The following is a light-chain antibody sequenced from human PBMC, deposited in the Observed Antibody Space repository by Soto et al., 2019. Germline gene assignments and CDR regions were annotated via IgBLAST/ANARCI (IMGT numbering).Light chain of an antibody. CDR3: QQYTTSSWT. V-gene: IGKV3-20*01. CDR1: QSLGSSY. CDR2: GTA. J-gene: IGKJ1*01. Sequence: EVVLTQSPGTLSLSPGERATLSCRASQSLGSSYVAWYQQKPGQAPRVLIYGTASRATGIPDRFSGSGSGTDFTLTISRLEPEDFAVYYCQQYTTSSWTFGQVTK.